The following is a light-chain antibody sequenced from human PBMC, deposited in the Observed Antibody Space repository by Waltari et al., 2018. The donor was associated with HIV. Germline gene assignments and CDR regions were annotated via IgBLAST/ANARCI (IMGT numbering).Light chain of an antibody. CDR3: AAWDDSLSGPVV. Sequence: QSVLTQPPSASGTPGQRVTISCSGSSSKMANNNVYWYQQFPGKAPKLLIFRNKQRPPCVPDRVSGSKSGTSASLAISGLRSEDEADYYCAAWDDSLSGPVVFGGGTKLTVL. CDR1: SSKMANNN. J-gene: IGLJ2*01. V-gene: IGLV1-47*01. CDR2: RNK.